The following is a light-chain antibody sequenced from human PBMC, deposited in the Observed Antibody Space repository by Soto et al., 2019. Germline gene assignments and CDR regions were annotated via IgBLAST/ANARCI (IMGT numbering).Light chain of an antibody. CDR1: QSISDW. CDR2: ATS. V-gene: IGKV1-5*01. Sequence: DIQMYQSPSTLSASVGDRVTITCRASQSISDWLAWYQQKPGKAPRLLIYATSTLQSGVPSRFSGRDSGADFTLTINNLQPEDFATYYWQLPPHTFGAGTKVDT. J-gene: IGKJ3*01. CDR3: QLPPHT.